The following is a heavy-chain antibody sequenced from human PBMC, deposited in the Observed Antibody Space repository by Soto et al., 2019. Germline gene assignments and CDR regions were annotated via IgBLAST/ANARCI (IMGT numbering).Heavy chain of an antibody. CDR2: IIPIFGTA. CDR1: GGTFSSYA. CDR3: ADSPYGADFWSGHGRSAYYYYGMDV. D-gene: IGHD3-3*01. J-gene: IGHJ6*02. V-gene: IGHV1-69*13. Sequence: SVKVSCKASGGTFSSYAISWVRQAPGQGLEWMGGIIPIFGTANYAQKFQGRVTITADESTSTAYMELSSLRSEDTAVYYCADSPYGADFWSGHGRSAYYYYGMDVWGQGTTVTVSS.